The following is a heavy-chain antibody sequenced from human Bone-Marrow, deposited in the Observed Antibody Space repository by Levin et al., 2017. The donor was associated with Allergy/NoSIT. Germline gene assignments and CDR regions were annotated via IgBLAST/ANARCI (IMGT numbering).Heavy chain of an antibody. J-gene: IGHJ4*02. D-gene: IGHD4-11*01. CDR2: IYYSGST. CDR3: ARVPVTTYYFDY. V-gene: IGHV4-61*01. Sequence: SETLSLTCTVSGGSVSSGSYYWSWIRQPPGKGLEWIGYIYYSGSTNYNPSLKSRVTISVDTSKNQFSLKLSSVTAADTAVYYCARVPVTTYYFDYWGQGTLVTVSS. CDR1: GGSVSSGSYY.